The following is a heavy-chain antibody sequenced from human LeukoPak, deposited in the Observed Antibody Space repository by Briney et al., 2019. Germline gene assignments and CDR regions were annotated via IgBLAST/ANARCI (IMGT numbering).Heavy chain of an antibody. CDR3: ATQSTYCSGGSCYYYYGMDV. CDR2: FDPEDGET. Sequence: ASVKVCCKVSGYTLTELSMHWVRQAPGKGLEWMGGFDPEDGETIYAQKFQGRVTMTEDTSTDTAYMELSSLRSEDTAVYYCATQSTYCSGGSCYYYYGMDVWGQGTTVTVSS. J-gene: IGHJ6*02. D-gene: IGHD2-15*01. V-gene: IGHV1-24*01. CDR1: GYTLTELS.